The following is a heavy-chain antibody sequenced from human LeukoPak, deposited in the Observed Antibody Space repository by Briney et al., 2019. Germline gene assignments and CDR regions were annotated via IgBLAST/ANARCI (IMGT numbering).Heavy chain of an antibody. D-gene: IGHD2-2*01. Sequence: ASVKVSCKASGGTFSSYAISWVRQAPGQGLEWMGGIIPIFGTANYAQTFQGRVTITTDESTSTAYMELSSLRSEDTAVYYCARAQLLVHYYYYMDVWGKGTTVTVSS. V-gene: IGHV1-69*05. CDR3: ARAQLLVHYYYYMDV. J-gene: IGHJ6*03. CDR2: IIPIFGTA. CDR1: GGTFSSYA.